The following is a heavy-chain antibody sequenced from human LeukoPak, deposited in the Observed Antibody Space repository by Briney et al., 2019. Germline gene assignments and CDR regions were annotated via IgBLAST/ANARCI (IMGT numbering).Heavy chain of an antibody. CDR2: ISWNSGSI. V-gene: IGHV3-9*01. J-gene: IGHJ4*02. CDR1: GFPFDDYA. Sequence: PGGSLRLSCAASGFPFDDYAMHWVRQAPGKGLEWVSGISWNSGSIGYADSVKGRFTISRDNAKNSLYPQMNSLRAEDTALYYCAKGPLYYYESTGRIDFWGQGTLVTVSS. D-gene: IGHD3-22*01. CDR3: AKGPLYYYESTGRIDF.